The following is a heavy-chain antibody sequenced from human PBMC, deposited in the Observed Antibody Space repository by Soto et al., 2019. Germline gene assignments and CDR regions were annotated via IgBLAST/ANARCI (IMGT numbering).Heavy chain of an antibody. V-gene: IGHV4-4*02. J-gene: IGHJ4*02. CDR3: ARAASSSSWSKHIDY. Sequence: SETLSLTCAVSGGSISSSNWWSCVRQPPGKGLEWIGEIYHSGSTNYNPSLKSRVTISVDKSKNQFSLKLSSVTAADTAVYYCARAASSSSWSKHIDYWGQGTLVTVSS. CDR2: IYHSGST. CDR1: GGSISSSNW. D-gene: IGHD6-13*01.